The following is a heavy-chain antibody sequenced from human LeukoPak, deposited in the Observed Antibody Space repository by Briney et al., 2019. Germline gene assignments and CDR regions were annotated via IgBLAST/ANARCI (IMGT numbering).Heavy chain of an antibody. D-gene: IGHD3-10*01. CDR1: GYTFTSYY. V-gene: IGHV1-46*01. J-gene: IGHJ4*02. Sequence: ASVKVSCKASGYTFTSYYMHWVRQAPGQGLEWMGIINPSGGSTSYAQKFQGRVTMTRDTSTSTVYMELSGLRSEDTAVYYCARDPGAGGSGSSNISNFDYWGQGTLVTVSS. CDR3: ARDPGAGGSGSSNISNFDY. CDR2: INPSGGST.